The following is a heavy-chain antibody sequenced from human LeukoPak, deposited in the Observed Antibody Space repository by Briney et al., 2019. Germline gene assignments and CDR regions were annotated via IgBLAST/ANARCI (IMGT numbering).Heavy chain of an antibody. J-gene: IGHJ3*02. CDR3: TTGYGDSPWAFDI. CDR1: GFTFSNYW. CDR2: INPDGRTI. D-gene: IGHD4-17*01. Sequence: GGSLRLSCAASGFTFSNYWMHWVRQAPGKGPVWVSRINPDGRTITYADSVKGRFTISRDNAKNSLYLQMNSLRAEDTAVYYCTTGYGDSPWAFDIWGQGTMVTVSS. V-gene: IGHV3-74*03.